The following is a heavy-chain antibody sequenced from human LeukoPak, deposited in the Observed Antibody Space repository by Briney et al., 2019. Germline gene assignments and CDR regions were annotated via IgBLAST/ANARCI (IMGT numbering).Heavy chain of an antibody. CDR1: GYTFTGYY. D-gene: IGHD2-2*02. Sequence: ASVKVSCKASGYTFTGYYMHWVRQAPGQGLEWMGWINPNSGGTNYAQKFQGRATMTRDTSISTAYMELSRLRSDDTAVYYCARAPGDIVVVPAAIRAFDIWGQGTMVTVSS. V-gene: IGHV1-2*02. CDR3: ARAPGDIVVVPAAIRAFDI. CDR2: INPNSGGT. J-gene: IGHJ3*02.